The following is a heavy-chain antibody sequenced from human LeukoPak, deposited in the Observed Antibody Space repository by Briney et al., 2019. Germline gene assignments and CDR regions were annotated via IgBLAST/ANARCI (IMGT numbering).Heavy chain of an antibody. CDR3: ARCTNGTRGLFDY. CDR2: INPNSGGT. CDR1: GYTFTGYY. J-gene: IGHJ4*02. D-gene: IGHD2-8*01. V-gene: IGHV1-2*06. Sequence: GASVKVSCKASGYTFTGYYMHWVRQAPGQGLEWMGRINPNSGGTNYAQKFQGRVTITRDTSISTAYMERRRLRSEDAAVYYCARCTNGTRGLFDYWGQGTLVTVSS.